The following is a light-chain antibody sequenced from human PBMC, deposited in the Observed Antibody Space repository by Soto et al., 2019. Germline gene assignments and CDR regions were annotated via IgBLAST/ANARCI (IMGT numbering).Light chain of an antibody. Sequence: DIQMTQSPSSLSASVGDRVTITCQASQDISNYLNWYQQKPGKAPKLLIYDASNLETGVPSRFSGRGYGTDFTFPISSLQPEDIATYYCQQYDNLMYTFGQGTKLEIK. CDR3: QQYDNLMYT. CDR2: DAS. CDR1: QDISNY. V-gene: IGKV1-33*01. J-gene: IGKJ2*01.